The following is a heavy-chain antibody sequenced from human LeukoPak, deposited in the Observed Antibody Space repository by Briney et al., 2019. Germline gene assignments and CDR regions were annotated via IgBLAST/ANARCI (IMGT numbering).Heavy chain of an antibody. J-gene: IGHJ3*01. Sequence: WASVKVSCKVSGYTLTELSMHWVRQAPGKGLEWMGGFDPEDGETIYAQKFQGRVTITRNTSISTAYMELSSLTSEDTAIFYCARNHYESSLLGLVAFDLWGQGTLVTVSS. V-gene: IGHV1-24*01. CDR2: FDPEDGET. CDR1: GYTLTELS. D-gene: IGHD3-22*01. CDR3: ARNHYESSLLGLVAFDL.